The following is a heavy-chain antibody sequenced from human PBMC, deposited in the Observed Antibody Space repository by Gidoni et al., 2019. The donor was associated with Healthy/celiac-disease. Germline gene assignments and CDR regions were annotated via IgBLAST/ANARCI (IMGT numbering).Heavy chain of an antibody. D-gene: IGHD3-3*01. CDR2: ISGSGGST. CDR1: GFTFSSYA. V-gene: IGHV3-23*01. Sequence: EVQLLESGGGLVQPGGSLRLSCAAPGFTFSSYAMRWVRQAPGKGLEWVSAISGSGGSTYYADSVKGRFTISRDNSKNTLYLQMNSLRAEDTAVYYCAPGGLEWQTFDYWGQGTLVTVSS. CDR3: APGGLEWQTFDY. J-gene: IGHJ4*02.